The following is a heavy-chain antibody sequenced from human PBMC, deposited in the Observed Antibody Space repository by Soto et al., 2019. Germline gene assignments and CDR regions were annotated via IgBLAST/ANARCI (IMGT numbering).Heavy chain of an antibody. D-gene: IGHD6-13*01. CDR1: GFTFSSYA. V-gene: IGHV3-30-3*01. CDR2: ISYDGSNK. CDR3: VRDPAAAADLYYYYGMDV. Sequence: QVQLVESGGGVVQPGRSLRLSCAASGFTFSSYAMHWVRQAPGKGLEWVAVISYDGSNKYYADSVKGRFTISRDNSKNTLYLQMNSLRAEDTAVYYCVRDPAAAADLYYYYGMDVWGQGTTVTVSS. J-gene: IGHJ6*02.